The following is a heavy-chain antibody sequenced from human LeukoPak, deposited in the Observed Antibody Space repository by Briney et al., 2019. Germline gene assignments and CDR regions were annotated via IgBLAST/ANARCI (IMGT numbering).Heavy chain of an antibody. CDR2: MNPNSGNT. V-gene: IGHV1-8*01. CDR1: GYTFTSYD. J-gene: IGHJ4*02. Sequence: VASVKVSCKASGYTFTSYDINWVRQATGQGLEWMGWMNPNSGNTGYAQKFKGRVTMTRNTSKSTAYMELSSLRSEDTAVYYCARGYYYGSWSYNYWGQGTLVTVSS. D-gene: IGHD3-10*01. CDR3: ARGYYYGSWSYNY.